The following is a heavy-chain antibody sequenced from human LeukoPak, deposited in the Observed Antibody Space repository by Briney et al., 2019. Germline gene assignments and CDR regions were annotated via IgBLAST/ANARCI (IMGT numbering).Heavy chain of an antibody. CDR3: ARAWFEQHYYGMDV. J-gene: IGHJ6*04. CDR2: IYYSGST. CDR1: GGSIGSYY. V-gene: IGHV4-59*01. D-gene: IGHD3-10*01. Sequence: SETLSLTCTVSGGSIGSYYWSWIRQPPGKGLEWIGYIYYSGSTNYNPSLKSRVTISVDTSKNQFSLKLSSVTAADTAVYYCARAWFEQHYYGMDVWGKGTTVTVSS.